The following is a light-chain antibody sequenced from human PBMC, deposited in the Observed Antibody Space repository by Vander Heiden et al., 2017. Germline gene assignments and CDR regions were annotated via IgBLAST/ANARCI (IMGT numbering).Light chain of an antibody. V-gene: IGLV2-14*03. J-gene: IGLJ2*01. CDR1: SSDIGGYNY. CDR3: TSYTSRSTVV. Sequence: QSALTQPASVSGSPGQSITISCTGSSSDIGGYNYSSWYQHHPGKAPKLMIYDVSNRPSGVSDRFSASKSGNTASLTISGLQAEDEADYYCTSYTSRSTVVFGGGTKLTVL. CDR2: DVS.